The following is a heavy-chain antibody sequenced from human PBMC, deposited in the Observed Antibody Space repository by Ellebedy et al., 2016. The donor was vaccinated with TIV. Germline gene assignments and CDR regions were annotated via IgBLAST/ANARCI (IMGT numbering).Heavy chain of an antibody. J-gene: IGHJ4*02. V-gene: IGHV3-30-3*01. D-gene: IGHD4-17*01. CDR3: ARWPSGDAPLDY. CDR1: GFTFSSYW. CDR2: ISYDGSNK. Sequence: GGSLRLSCAASGFTFSSYWMRWVRQAPGKGLEWVAVISYDGSNKYYADSVKGRFTISRDNSKNTLYLQMNSLRVEDTAVYYCARWPSGDAPLDYWGQGTLVTVSS.